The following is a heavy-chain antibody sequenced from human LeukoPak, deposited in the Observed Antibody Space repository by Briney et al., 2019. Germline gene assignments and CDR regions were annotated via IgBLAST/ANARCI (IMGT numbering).Heavy chain of an antibody. V-gene: IGHV4-39*01. CDR1: GGSISSSSYY. J-gene: IGHJ5*02. D-gene: IGHD2-2*01. CDR3: ARRGYCSGTSCYEYWFDP. Sequence: SETLSLTCTVSGGSISSSSYYWGWIRQPPGKGLEWIGIIYYSGSTYYNPSLKSRLTISVGTSKNQFSLKLSSVTATDTAVYYCARRGYCSGTSCYEYWFDPWGQGTLVTVSS. CDR2: IYYSGST.